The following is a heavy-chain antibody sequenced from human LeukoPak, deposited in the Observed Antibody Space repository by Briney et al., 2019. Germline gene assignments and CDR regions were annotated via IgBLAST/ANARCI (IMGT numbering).Heavy chain of an antibody. CDR2: IKQDGSEK. V-gene: IGHV3-7*01. J-gene: IGHJ6*03. CDR1: GFTFSSYW. Sequence: GGSLRLSCAASGFTFSSYWMSWVRQAPGKGLEWVANIKQDGSEKYYVDSVKGRFTISRDNAKNSLYLQMNSLRAEDTAVYYCAKDSLYCSGGSCRDLYYYYMDVWGKGTTVTVSS. D-gene: IGHD2-15*01. CDR3: AKDSLYCSGGSCRDLYYYYMDV.